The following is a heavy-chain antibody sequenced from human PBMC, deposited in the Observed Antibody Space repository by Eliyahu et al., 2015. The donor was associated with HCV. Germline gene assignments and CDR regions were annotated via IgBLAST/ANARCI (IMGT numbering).Heavy chain of an antibody. J-gene: IGHJ4*02. V-gene: IGHV1-2*04. CDR2: INPNSGGT. CDR3: ARGRDYSIFDY. D-gene: IGHD4-11*01. Sequence: GLEWMGWINPNSGGTNYAQKFQGWVTMTRDTSISTAYMELSRLRSDDTAVYYCARGRDYSIFDYWGQGTLVTVSS.